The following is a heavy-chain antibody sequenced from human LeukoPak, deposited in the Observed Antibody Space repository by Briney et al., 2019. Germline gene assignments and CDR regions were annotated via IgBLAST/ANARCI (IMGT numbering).Heavy chain of an antibody. CDR2: VYPGDSDT. V-gene: IGHV5-51*01. Sequence: GESLKISCKASGYSLTNYWIGRVRQMPGQGLEWMGIVYPGDSDTKYSPSFQGQVTISADKSISTAYLQWSSLKASDTAMYYCARPSITYSSSWYGEFYFDYWGQGTLVTVSS. J-gene: IGHJ4*02. D-gene: IGHD6-13*01. CDR3: ARPSITYSSSWYGEFYFDY. CDR1: GYSLTNYW.